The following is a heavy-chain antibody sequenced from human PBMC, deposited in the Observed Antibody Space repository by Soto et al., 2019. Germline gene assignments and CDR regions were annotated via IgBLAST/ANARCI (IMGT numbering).Heavy chain of an antibody. D-gene: IGHD3-10*01. CDR2: IYYSGST. Sequence: PSETLSLTCTVSGGSIRSGDYYWSWIRQPPGKGLEWIGYIYYSGSTYYNPSLKSRVIISVDTSKNQFSLKLSSVTAADTAVYYCARGPNYYNSARGWFDPWGQGTLVTVSS. CDR1: GGSIRSGDYY. CDR3: ARGPNYYNSARGWFDP. V-gene: IGHV4-30-4*01. J-gene: IGHJ5*02.